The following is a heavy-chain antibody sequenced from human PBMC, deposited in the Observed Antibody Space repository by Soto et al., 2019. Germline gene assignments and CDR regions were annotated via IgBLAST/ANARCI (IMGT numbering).Heavy chain of an antibody. Sequence: QLQLQESGPGLVKPSETLSLTCTVSGGSISSSSYYWGWIRQPPGKGLEWIGSIYYSGSTYYNPSLKRRVTISVDTSKNQFSLRLSSVTAADTAVYYCASMTTVTTPAYFDYWGQGTLVTVSS. CDR3: ASMTTVTTPAYFDY. CDR1: GGSISSSSYY. V-gene: IGHV4-39*01. J-gene: IGHJ4*02. CDR2: IYYSGST. D-gene: IGHD4-17*01.